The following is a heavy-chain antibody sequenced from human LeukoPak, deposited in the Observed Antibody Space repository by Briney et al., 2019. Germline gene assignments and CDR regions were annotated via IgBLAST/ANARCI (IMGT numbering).Heavy chain of an antibody. CDR1: GGSFSGYY. D-gene: IGHD6-6*01. Sequence: SETLSLTCAVYGGSFSGYYWSWIRQPPGKGLEWIGEINHSGSTNYNPSLKSRVTISVDTPKNQFSLKLSSVTAADTAVYYCARRPKIAARAYYYYGMDVWGQGTTVTVSS. V-gene: IGHV4-34*01. J-gene: IGHJ6*02. CDR3: ARRPKIAARAYYYYGMDV. CDR2: INHSGST.